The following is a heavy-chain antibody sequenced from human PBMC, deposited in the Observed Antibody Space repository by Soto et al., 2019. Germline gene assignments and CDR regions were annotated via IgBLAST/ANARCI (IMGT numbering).Heavy chain of an antibody. CDR2: IYYSGST. D-gene: IGHD3-3*02. CDR3: ARHSMRDSAFDI. Sequence: SETLSLTCTVSGGSISSSSYYWGWTRQPPGKGLEWIGSIYYSGSTYYNPSLKSRVTISVDTSKNQFSLKLSSVTAADTAVYYCARHSMRDSAFDIWGQGTMVTVSS. J-gene: IGHJ3*02. CDR1: GGSISSSSYY. V-gene: IGHV4-39*01.